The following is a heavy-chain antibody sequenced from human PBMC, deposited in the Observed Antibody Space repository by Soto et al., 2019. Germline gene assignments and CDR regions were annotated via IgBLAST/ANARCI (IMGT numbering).Heavy chain of an antibody. J-gene: IGHJ6*02. CDR1: GGSFSGYY. D-gene: IGHD3-10*01. CDR2: INHSGST. V-gene: IGHV4-34*01. Sequence: KTSETLSLTCAVYGGSFSGYYWSWIRQPPGKGLEWIGEINHSGSTNYNPSLKSRVTISVDTSKNQFSLKLSSVTAADTAVYYCARARITMVRGVRYGMDVWGQGTTVTVSS. CDR3: ARARITMVRGVRYGMDV.